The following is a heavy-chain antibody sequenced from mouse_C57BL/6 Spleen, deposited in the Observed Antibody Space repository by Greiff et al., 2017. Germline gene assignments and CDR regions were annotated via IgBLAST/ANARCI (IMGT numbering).Heavy chain of an antibody. CDR1: GFTFSDYG. CDR2: ISSGSSTI. J-gene: IGHJ4*01. V-gene: IGHV5-17*01. D-gene: IGHD2-3*01. CDR3: AREMGLGGYAMDY. Sequence: EVQVVESGGGLVKPGGSLKLSCAASGFTFSDYGMHWVRQAPEKGLEWVAYISSGSSTIYYADTVKGRFTISRDNAKNTLFLQMTSLRSEDTAMYYCAREMGLGGYAMDYWGQGTSVTVSS.